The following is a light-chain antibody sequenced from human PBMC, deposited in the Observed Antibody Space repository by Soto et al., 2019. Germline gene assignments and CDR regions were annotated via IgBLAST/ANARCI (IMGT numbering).Light chain of an antibody. CDR1: QSISSY. CDR2: DAS. Sequence: ETVLTQSPATLSLSPGERATLSCRASQSISSYLAWYQQKPGQAPRLLIYDASIRATGIPARFSGSGSGTDFTLTISSLEPEDFAVYYCQQRFTWPFFGPGTKVDIK. V-gene: IGKV3-11*01. J-gene: IGKJ3*01. CDR3: QQRFTWPF.